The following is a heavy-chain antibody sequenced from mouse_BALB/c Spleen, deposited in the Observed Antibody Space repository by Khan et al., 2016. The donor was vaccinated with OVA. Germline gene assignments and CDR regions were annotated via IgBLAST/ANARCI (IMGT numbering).Heavy chain of an antibody. CDR2: IYPGSGNT. V-gene: IGHV1-84*02. Sequence: LQQSGPELVKPGASVKISCKASGYTFTDYYINWVKQKPGQGLEWIGWIYPGSGNTKYNEKFKDMATLTVDTSSSTAYMQLSSLTSEDTAVYFWARGGYYGNSLFDYWGQGTTLTVSS. CDR3: ARGGYYGNSLFDY. J-gene: IGHJ2*01. CDR1: GYTFTDYY. D-gene: IGHD1-1*01.